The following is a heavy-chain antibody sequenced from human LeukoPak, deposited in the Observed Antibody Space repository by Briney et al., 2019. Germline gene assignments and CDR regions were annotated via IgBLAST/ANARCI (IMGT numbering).Heavy chain of an antibody. CDR1: GYTFTGYY. CDR2: ISAYNGNA. D-gene: IGHD3-10*01. J-gene: IGHJ4*02. V-gene: IGHV1-18*04. CDR3: ARDPQSGPTDFDY. Sequence: ASVKVSCKASGYTFTGYYMHWVRQAPGQGLEWMGWISAYNGNANYAQKLQGRVTMTTDTSTSTAYMELRSLRSDDTAVYYCARDPQSGPTDFDYWGQGTLVTVSS.